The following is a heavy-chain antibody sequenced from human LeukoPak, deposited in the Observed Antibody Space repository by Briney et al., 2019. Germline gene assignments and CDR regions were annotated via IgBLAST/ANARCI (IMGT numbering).Heavy chain of an antibody. CDR2: ISSSSSYI. V-gene: IGHV3-21*01. D-gene: IGHD1-7*01. CDR1: GFTFSSYS. CDR3: ARTSITGTSLDY. J-gene: IGHJ4*02. Sequence: GGSLRLSCVASGFTFSSYSMKWVRQAPGKGLEWVSSISSSSSYIDYADSVKGRFTISRDNAKNSLYLQMKSLRAEDTAVYYCARTSITGTSLDYWGQGTLVTVSS.